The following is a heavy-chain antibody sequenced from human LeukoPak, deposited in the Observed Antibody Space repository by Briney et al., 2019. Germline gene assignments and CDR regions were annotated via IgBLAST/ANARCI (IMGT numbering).Heavy chain of an antibody. CDR3: AKGLDYYYMDV. CDR2: TRDDGRNK. V-gene: IGHV3-30*02. J-gene: IGHJ6*03. Sequence: GGSLRLSCAASGFNFNNYGMYWVRQAPGKGLEGVAFTRDDGRNKYYVDSVKGRFTISKDNSNNTLYLQMNSLRAEDTAVYYCAKGLDYYYMDVWGKGTTVTVSS. D-gene: IGHD3-9*01. CDR1: GFNFNNYG.